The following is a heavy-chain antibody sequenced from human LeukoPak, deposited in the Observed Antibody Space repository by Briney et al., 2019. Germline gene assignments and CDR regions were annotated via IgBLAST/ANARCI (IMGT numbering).Heavy chain of an antibody. CDR2: ISAYNGNT. V-gene: IGHV1-18*01. CDR1: GYTLTSYG. D-gene: IGHD2-2*01. Sequence: ASVKVSCKASGYTLTSYGISWVRQAPGQGLEWMGWISAYNGNTNYAQKLQGRVTMTTDTSTSTAYMELRSLRSDDTAVYYCAREYCSSTSRSWFDPWGQGTLVTVSS. J-gene: IGHJ5*02. CDR3: AREYCSSTSRSWFDP.